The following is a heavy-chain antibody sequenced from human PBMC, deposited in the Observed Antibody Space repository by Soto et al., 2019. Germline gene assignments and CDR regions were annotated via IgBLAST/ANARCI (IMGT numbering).Heavy chain of an antibody. D-gene: IGHD3-10*01. CDR3: ARDPGFGEPYYYMDV. J-gene: IGHJ6*03. CDR2: ISSSSSYI. CDR1: GFTFSSYS. Sequence: EVQLVESGGGLVKPGGSLRLSCAASGFTFSSYSMNWVRQAPGKGLEWVSSISSSSSYIYYADSVKGRFTISRDNAKNSLYLQMHSLRAEDTAVYYCARDPGFGEPYYYMDVWGKGTTVTVSS. V-gene: IGHV3-21*01.